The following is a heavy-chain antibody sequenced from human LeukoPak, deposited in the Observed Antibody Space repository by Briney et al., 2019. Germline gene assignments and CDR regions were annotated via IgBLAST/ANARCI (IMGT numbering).Heavy chain of an antibody. CDR1: GGSISSYY. D-gene: IGHD5-18*01. J-gene: IGHJ6*03. Sequence: PSETLSLTCSVSGGSISSYYWNWIRQPPGKGLEWIGSISYSGSTNYNPSLESRVTISVDTSKNQISLKLSSVTAADTAIYYCGRAPERWYSYGSYTYYYMDVWGKGTTVTVSS. CDR2: ISYSGST. CDR3: GRAPERWYSYGSYTYYYMDV. V-gene: IGHV4-59*01.